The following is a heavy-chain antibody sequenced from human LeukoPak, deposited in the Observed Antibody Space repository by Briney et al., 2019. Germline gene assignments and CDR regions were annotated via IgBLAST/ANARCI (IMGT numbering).Heavy chain of an antibody. J-gene: IGHJ4*02. Sequence: GGSLRLSCAASGFTFSSYSMNWVRQAPGKGLEWVSSISSSSSYIYYADSVKGRFTISRDNAKNSLYLQMNSLRAEDTAVYYCARGDNSGWRNVYYFDYWGQGTLVTVSS. CDR2: ISSSSSYI. D-gene: IGHD6-19*01. V-gene: IGHV3-21*01. CDR3: ARGDNSGWRNVYYFDY. CDR1: GFTFSSYS.